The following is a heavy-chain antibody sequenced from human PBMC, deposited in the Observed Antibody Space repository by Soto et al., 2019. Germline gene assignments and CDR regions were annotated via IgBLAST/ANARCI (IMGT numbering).Heavy chain of an antibody. V-gene: IGHV4-34*01. Sequence: QVQLQQWGAGLLKPSETLSLTCAVYGGSFSGYYWSWIRQPPGKGLEWIGEINHSGSTNYNPSLKSRVTISVDTSKNQFSLKLSSVTAADTAVYYCASYLEQWLAWFDPWGQGTLVTVSS. CDR1: GGSFSGYY. CDR2: INHSGST. D-gene: IGHD6-19*01. CDR3: ASYLEQWLAWFDP. J-gene: IGHJ5*02.